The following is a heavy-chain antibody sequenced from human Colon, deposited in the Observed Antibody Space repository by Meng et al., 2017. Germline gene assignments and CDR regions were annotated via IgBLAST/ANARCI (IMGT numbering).Heavy chain of an antibody. J-gene: IGHJ4*02. Sequence: CAASVFSFSGYNMNWVRQARGQGLEWVATINGSSSRIYYSDSMKGRFTISRDNAKNSLYLQMNSLTADDTGVYYCARTLTERGGPGHYNDYYSSFDYWGQGVVVTVSS. V-gene: IGHV3-21*03. D-gene: IGHD2-21*02. CDR1: VFSFSGYN. CDR2: INGSSSRI. CDR3: ARTLTERGGPGHYNDYYSSFDY.